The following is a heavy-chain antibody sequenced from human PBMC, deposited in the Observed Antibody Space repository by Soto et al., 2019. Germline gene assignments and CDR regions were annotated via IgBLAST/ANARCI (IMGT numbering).Heavy chain of an antibody. CDR3: AADRLLGCSSTSCHDQGMDV. Sequence: GASVKVSCKASGFTFTSSAVQWVRQARGQRLEWIGWIVVGSGNTNYAQKFQERVTITRDMSTSTAYMELSSLRSEDTAVYYCAADRLLGCSSTSCHDQGMDVWGQGTTVTVSS. CDR2: IVVGSGNT. J-gene: IGHJ6*02. V-gene: IGHV1-58*01. D-gene: IGHD2-2*01. CDR1: GFTFTSSA.